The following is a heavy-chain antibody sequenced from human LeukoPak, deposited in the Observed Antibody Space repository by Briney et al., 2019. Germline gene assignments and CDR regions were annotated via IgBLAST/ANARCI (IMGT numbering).Heavy chain of an antibody. V-gene: IGHV4-59*01. CDR2: IYYSGST. J-gene: IGHJ4*02. Sequence: SETLSLTCTVSGGSISSYYWSWIRQPPGKGLEWIGYIYYSGSTNYNPSLKSRVTISADTSKNQFSLKLSSVTAADTAVYYCARVEMATMPFDYWGQGTLVTVSS. D-gene: IGHD5-24*01. CDR3: ARVEMATMPFDY. CDR1: GGSISSYY.